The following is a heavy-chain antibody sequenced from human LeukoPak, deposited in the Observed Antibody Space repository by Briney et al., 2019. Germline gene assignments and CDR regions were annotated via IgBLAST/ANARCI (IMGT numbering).Heavy chain of an antibody. Sequence: GASVKVSCKASGFTFNNYGFSWVRQAPGQGLEWMGWISAYSGNTRYAQKIQGRVTMTTDTSTTTAYMELRSLTSDDAAVYYCAREEYQLLRGSTYFDYWGQGTLVTVS. CDR3: AREEYQLLRGSTYFDY. J-gene: IGHJ4*02. CDR2: ISAYSGNT. D-gene: IGHD2-2*01. V-gene: IGHV1-18*01. CDR1: GFTFNNYG.